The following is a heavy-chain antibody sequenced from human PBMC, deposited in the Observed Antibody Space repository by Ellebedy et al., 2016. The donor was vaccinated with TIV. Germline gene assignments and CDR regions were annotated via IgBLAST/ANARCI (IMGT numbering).Heavy chain of an antibody. CDR1: GVTFSSYW. V-gene: IGHV3-7*01. CDR3: ARHLRYSDWRILDL. J-gene: IGHJ5*02. D-gene: IGHD3-9*01. CDR2: IKEDGTDK. Sequence: GESLKISCAVSGVTFSSYWMSWVRQAPGKGLEWVANIKEDGTDKYYVGSVKGRFTISSDNAKNSLYLQMNSLRAEDTAVYYCARHLRYSDWRILDLWGPGILVAVSS.